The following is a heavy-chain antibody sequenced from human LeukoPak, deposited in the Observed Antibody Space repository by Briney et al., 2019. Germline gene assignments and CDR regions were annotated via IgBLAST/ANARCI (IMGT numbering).Heavy chain of an antibody. V-gene: IGHV3-53*01. CDR1: GFIVSNKY. D-gene: IGHD3-16*01. CDR3: ARLGERELGLDY. Sequence: GGSLRLSCAASGFIVSNKYMTWVRQGPGKGLEWVSVIYSGGSTYYADSVKGRFTISRDNYKNTLYLQMNSLRAEDTAVYYCARLGERELGLDYWGQGTLVTVSS. J-gene: IGHJ4*02. CDR2: IYSGGST.